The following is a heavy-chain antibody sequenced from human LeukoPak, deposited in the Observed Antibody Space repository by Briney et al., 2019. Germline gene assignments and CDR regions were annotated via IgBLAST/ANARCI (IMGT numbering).Heavy chain of an antibody. CDR2: VNWSGSST. CDR3: ARAGGDFDWLLYFDY. CDR1: GFNFDDYG. J-gene: IGHJ4*02. Sequence: GGSLRLSCAASGFNFDDYGMTWVRQAPGRGLEWVSGVNWSGSSTNYADSVKGRFTISRDNAKNSLYLQMNSLRAEDTAVYYCARAGGDFDWLLYFDYWGQGTLVTVSS. V-gene: IGHV3-20*04. D-gene: IGHD3-9*01.